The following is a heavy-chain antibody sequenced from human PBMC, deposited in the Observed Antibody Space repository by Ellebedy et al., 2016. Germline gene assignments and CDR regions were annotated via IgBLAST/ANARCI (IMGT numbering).Heavy chain of an antibody. Sequence: SVKVSCXASGFTFTSSAMQWVRQARGQRLEWIGWIVVGSGNTNYAQKFQERVTITRDMSTSTAYMELSSLRSEDTAVYYCAALGHGSGTSFDYWGQGTLVTVSS. CDR2: IVVGSGNT. V-gene: IGHV1-58*02. CDR1: GFTFTSSA. D-gene: IGHD3-10*01. CDR3: AALGHGSGTSFDY. J-gene: IGHJ4*02.